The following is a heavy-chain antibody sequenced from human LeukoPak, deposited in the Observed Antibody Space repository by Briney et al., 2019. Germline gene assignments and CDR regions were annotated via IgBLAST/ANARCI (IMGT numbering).Heavy chain of an antibody. CDR1: GVTFSNHW. V-gene: IGHV3-74*01. J-gene: IGHJ4*02. Sequence: GGSLRLSCAASGVTFSNHWMHWVRQAPGKGLVWVSLIKTDGRTTIYTDSVKGRFTISRDNGKSILYLQMNSLRAEDTGIYYCTTGPSYGYEWWGQGTVVTVSS. CDR3: TTGPSYGYEW. CDR2: IKTDGRTT. D-gene: IGHD3-16*01.